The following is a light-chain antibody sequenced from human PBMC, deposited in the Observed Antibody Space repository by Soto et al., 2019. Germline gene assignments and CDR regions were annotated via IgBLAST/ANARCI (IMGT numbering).Light chain of an antibody. CDR2: GGT. J-gene: IGKJ4*01. Sequence: EIVMTQSPATLAVCPGARVTLSSRASRTVASNLAWYRQNPGQPPILLFSGGTKRAAGVPARIRASGYGTGFSLTISNLQAEDFAVYYCQQYNEGPPYSFGGGTRVEF. CDR3: QQYNEGPPYS. V-gene: IGKV3-15*01. CDR1: RTVASN.